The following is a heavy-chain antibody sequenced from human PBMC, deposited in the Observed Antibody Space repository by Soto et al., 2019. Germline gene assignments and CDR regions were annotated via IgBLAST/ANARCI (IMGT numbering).Heavy chain of an antibody. Sequence: QTRSLISTITGDRVSSNDAAWYCIRQSPSRGLEWLGRTYYGSKWYNDYAVSVKSRITINPDTSKNQFSLQLNSVTPEDTAVYYCARHATGYYYGSGSYYQDAFDIWGQGTMVTVS. CDR2: TYYGSKWYN. J-gene: IGHJ3*02. CDR3: ARHATGYYYGSGSYYQDAFDI. D-gene: IGHD3-10*01. V-gene: IGHV6-1*01. CDR1: GDRVSSNDAA.